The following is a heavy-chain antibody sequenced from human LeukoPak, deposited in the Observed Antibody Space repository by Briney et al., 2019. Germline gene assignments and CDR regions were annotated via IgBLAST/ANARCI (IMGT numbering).Heavy chain of an antibody. J-gene: IGHJ5*02. V-gene: IGHV3-30*03. CDR1: GFTFTRNC. Sequence: GGSLRLSCVASGFTFTRNCMHWVRQAPGKGLEWVAAIPHDGSNALYADSVKGRFTISRDDSKNTQYLQMNSLRIEDSAMYYCAAGSDYYYASWGRGTLVTVSS. CDR3: AAGSDYYYAS. CDR2: IPHDGSNA. D-gene: IGHD3-3*01.